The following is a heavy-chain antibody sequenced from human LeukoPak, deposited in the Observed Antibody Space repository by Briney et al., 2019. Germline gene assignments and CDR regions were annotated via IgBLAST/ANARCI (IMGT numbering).Heavy chain of an antibody. CDR3: ASALDYGAYYFDY. D-gene: IGHD4-17*01. CDR1: GGSISSGGYS. J-gene: IGHJ4*02. CDR2: IYHSGST. Sequence: PSETLSLTCAVSGGSISSGGYSWSWIRQPPGKGLEWIGYIYHSGSTYYNPSLKSRVTISVDRSKNQFSLKLSSVTAADTAVYYCASALDYGAYYFDYWGQGTLVTVSS. V-gene: IGHV4-30-2*01.